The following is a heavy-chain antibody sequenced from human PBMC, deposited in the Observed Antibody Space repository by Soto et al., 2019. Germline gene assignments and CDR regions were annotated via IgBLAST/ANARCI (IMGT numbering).Heavy chain of an antibody. CDR3: AKELDNWNDGINDY. Sequence: HPGGSLRLSCAASGFTFSSYVMSWVRQAPGKGLEWVSAISGSGGSTYYADSVKGRFTISRDNSKNTLYLQMNSLRAEDTAVYYCAKELDNWNDGINDYWGQGTLVTVSS. V-gene: IGHV3-23*01. D-gene: IGHD1-20*01. CDR1: GFTFSSYV. J-gene: IGHJ4*02. CDR2: ISGSGGST.